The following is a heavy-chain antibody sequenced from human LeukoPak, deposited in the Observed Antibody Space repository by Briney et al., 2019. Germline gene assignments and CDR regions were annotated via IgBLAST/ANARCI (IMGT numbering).Heavy chain of an antibody. CDR2: ISPDGSTT. Sequence: GGSLRLSCAASGFTFSSYWMHWVRQAPGKGLVWVSRISPDGSTTGHADSVRGRFTTSRDNAKNTLFLQMNSLRAEDTAVYYCTRDFDFSSAIWGQGTLVTVSS. CDR1: GFTFSSYW. CDR3: TRDFDFSSAI. J-gene: IGHJ4*02. D-gene: IGHD3-3*01. V-gene: IGHV3-74*01.